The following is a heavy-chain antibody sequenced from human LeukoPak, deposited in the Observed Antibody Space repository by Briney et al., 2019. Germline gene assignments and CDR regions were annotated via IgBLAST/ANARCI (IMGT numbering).Heavy chain of an antibody. J-gene: IGHJ4*02. V-gene: IGHV4-59*01. Sequence: GSLRLSCVASGFTFSSYAMSWTRQPPGKGLEWIGYIYYSGSTNYNPSLKSRVTISVDTSKNQFSLKLSSVTAADTAVYYCARVAVAGTGRGIDYWGQGTLVTVSS. CDR2: IYYSGST. CDR1: GFTFSSYA. CDR3: ARVAVAGTGRGIDY. D-gene: IGHD6-19*01.